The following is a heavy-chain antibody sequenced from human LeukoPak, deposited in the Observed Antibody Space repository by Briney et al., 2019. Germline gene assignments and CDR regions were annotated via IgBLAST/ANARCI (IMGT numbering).Heavy chain of an antibody. D-gene: IGHD3-22*01. J-gene: IGHJ4*02. CDR3: ATYYYDSSPTG. Sequence: SETLSLTCNVSGGSISISNYFWGWLRQPPGKGLEWIGNIYYSGSTNYNPSLKSRVTISIDSSKNQFSLRLSLVTAADTGVYYCATYYYDSSPTGWGQGTLVTVSS. CDR1: GGSISISNYF. V-gene: IGHV4-39*07. CDR2: IYYSGST.